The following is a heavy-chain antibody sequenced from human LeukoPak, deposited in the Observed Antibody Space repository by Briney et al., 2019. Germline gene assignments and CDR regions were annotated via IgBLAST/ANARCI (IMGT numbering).Heavy chain of an antibody. CDR3: AKEDVDTSFDY. CDR1: GFTFSNYA. CDR2: ISDGAGGRT. D-gene: IGHD5-18*01. V-gene: IGHV3-23*01. J-gene: IGHJ4*02. Sequence: GGSLRLSCAASGFTFSNYAVNWVRQAPGKGLEWVSAISDGAGGRTYYTDSVKGRFTISRDNSKNTLYLQLNSLRAEDTAVYYCAKEDVDTSFDYWGQGTLVTVSS.